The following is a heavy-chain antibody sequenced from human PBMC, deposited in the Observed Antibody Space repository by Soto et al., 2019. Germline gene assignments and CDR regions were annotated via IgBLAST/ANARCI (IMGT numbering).Heavy chain of an antibody. V-gene: IGHV4-39*01. J-gene: IGHJ6*02. Sequence: SETLSLTCTVSGCSISSSSYYWGWIRQPPGKGLEWIGSIYYSGSTYYNPSLKSRVTISVDTSKNQFSLKLSSVTAADTAVYYCARQGSSSWYWNYYYGMDVWGQGTTVTVSS. CDR1: GCSISSSSYY. CDR2: IYYSGST. D-gene: IGHD6-13*01. CDR3: ARQGSSSWYWNYYYGMDV.